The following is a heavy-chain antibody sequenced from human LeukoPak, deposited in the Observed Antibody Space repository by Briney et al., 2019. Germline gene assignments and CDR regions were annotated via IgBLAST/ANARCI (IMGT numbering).Heavy chain of an antibody. D-gene: IGHD2-15*01. CDR3: ATVLNVVGCFDY. Sequence: GGSLRLSCSASGFPFSSYAMHWVRQAPGKGLEWVSGISGSGGTTYYADSVKGRFTISRDNSKDTLFLQMNSLTVEDTAVYYCATVLNVVGCFDYWGQGTLVTVSS. CDR1: GFPFSSYA. V-gene: IGHV3-23*01. J-gene: IGHJ4*02. CDR2: ISGSGGTT.